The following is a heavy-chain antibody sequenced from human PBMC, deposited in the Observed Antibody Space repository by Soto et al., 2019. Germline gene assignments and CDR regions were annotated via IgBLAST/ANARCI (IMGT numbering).Heavy chain of an antibody. J-gene: IGHJ4*02. CDR3: AHGANTVTTGFYFDY. CDR2: IYWDDDK. CDR1: GFSLSTRGVG. Sequence: QITLKESGPTLVKPTQTLTLTCTFSGFSLSTRGVGVGWIRQPPGKALEWLALIYWDDDKRYSPSLQGRLTITKDTSKNQVVLTMTNMDPVDTATCSCAHGANTVTTGFYFDYWGQGTLVTVSS. D-gene: IGHD4-17*01. V-gene: IGHV2-5*02.